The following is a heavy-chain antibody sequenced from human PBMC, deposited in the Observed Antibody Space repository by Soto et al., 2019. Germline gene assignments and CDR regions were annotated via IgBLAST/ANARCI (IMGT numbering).Heavy chain of an antibody. CDR2: IYWDDDK. J-gene: IGHJ5*02. D-gene: IGHD2-2*01. CDR3: AHSRDIVGVPAVHNWFDP. V-gene: IGHV2-5*02. Sequence: ESGLAGEPTQTLTLTCTFSGFSLSTSGVGVGWIRQPPGKALEWLALIYWDDDKRYSPSLKSRLTITKDTSKNQVVLTMTNMDPVDTAAYYCAHSRDIVGVPAVHNWFDPWGQGTLVTVSS. CDR1: GFSLSTSGVG.